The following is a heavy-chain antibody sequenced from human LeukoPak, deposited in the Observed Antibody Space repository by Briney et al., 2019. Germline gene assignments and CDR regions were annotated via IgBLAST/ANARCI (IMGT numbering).Heavy chain of an antibody. CDR1: GFSLSTSGVG. D-gene: IGHD4-11*01. Sequence: SGPTLVKPTQTLTLTCTFSGFSLSTSGVGVGWVRQPPGMALEWLALIYWDDDKRYNSSLKSRLTITKDTSKNQVVLTMTNVDPADTATYYCVHRRNYSPFDYWGQGALVTVSS. CDR3: VHRRNYSPFDY. J-gene: IGHJ4*02. V-gene: IGHV2-5*02. CDR2: IYWDDDK.